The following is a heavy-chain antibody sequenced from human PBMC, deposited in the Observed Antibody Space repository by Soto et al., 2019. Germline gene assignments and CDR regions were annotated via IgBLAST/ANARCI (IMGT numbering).Heavy chain of an antibody. J-gene: IGHJ6*02. CDR3: ARGGCSGGSCFLYYYYGMDV. CDR1: GGSFSGYY. CDR2: INHSGST. D-gene: IGHD2-15*01. Sequence: SETLSLTCAVYGGSFSGYYWSWIRQPPGKGLEWIGEINHSGSTNYNPSLKSRVTISVDTSKNQFSLKLSSVTAADTAVYYCARGGCSGGSCFLYYYYGMDVWGQGTTVTVSS. V-gene: IGHV4-34*01.